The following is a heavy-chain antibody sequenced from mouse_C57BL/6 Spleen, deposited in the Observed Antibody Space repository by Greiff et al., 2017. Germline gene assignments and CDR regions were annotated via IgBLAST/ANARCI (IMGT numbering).Heavy chain of an antibody. CDR2: ISYDGSN. J-gene: IGHJ3*01. V-gene: IGHV3-6*01. CDR1: GYSITSGYY. D-gene: IGHD1-1*01. Sequence: VQLKESGPGLVKPSQSLSLTCSVTGYSITSGYYWNWIRQFPGNKLEWMGYISYDGSNNYNPSLKNRISITRDTSKNQFFLKLNSVTTEDTATYYCARLRSSWFAYWGQGTLVTVSA. CDR3: ARLRSSWFAY.